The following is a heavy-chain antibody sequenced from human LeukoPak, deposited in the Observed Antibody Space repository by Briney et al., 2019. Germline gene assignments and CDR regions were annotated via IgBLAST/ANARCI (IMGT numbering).Heavy chain of an antibody. J-gene: IGHJ6*02. CDR2: IFYRGSA. Sequence: SETLSLTCTVSGGSINDFYWTWIRQPPGKGLEWIGYIFYRGSANSNPSLESRVTISVDTSKNQFSLKLSSVTAADTAAYYCARLRSGSTPPPPHYYYGLDVWGQGTTVIVSS. CDR3: ARLRSGSTPPPPHYYYGLDV. D-gene: IGHD1-26*01. V-gene: IGHV4-59*01. CDR1: GGSINDFY.